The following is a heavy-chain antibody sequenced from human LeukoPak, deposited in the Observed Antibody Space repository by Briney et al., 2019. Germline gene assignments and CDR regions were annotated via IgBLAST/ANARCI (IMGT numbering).Heavy chain of an antibody. CDR2: IRYDGSNK. CDR1: GFTFSSYG. D-gene: IGHD1-26*01. Sequence: GGSLRLSCAASGFTFSSYGMHWVRQAPGKGLEWVAFIRYDGSNKYYADSVKGRFTISRDNSKNTLYLQMNSLRAEDTAVYYCAKDKAVGATSPPGAFDIWGQGTMATVSS. CDR3: AKDKAVGATSPPGAFDI. V-gene: IGHV3-30*02. J-gene: IGHJ3*02.